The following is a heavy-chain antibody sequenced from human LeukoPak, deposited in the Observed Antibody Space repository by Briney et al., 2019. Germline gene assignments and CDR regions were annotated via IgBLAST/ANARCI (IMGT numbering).Heavy chain of an antibody. CDR2: IYYSGST. CDR3: ARHDCSSTSCYMDY. D-gene: IGHD2-2*02. J-gene: IGHJ4*02. V-gene: IGHV4-59*01. Sequence: SETLSLTCTVSGGSISSYYWSWIRQPPGKGLEWIGYIYYSGSTNYNPSLESRVTISVDTSKNQFSLKLSSVTAADTAVYYCARHDCSSTSCYMDYWGQGTLVTVSS. CDR1: GGSISSYY.